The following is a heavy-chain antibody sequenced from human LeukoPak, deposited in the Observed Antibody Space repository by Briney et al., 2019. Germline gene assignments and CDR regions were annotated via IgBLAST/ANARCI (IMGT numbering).Heavy chain of an antibody. CDR1: GFTFSSYG. Sequence: GGSLRLSCAASGFTFSSYGMHWVRQAPGKGLEWVAVISYDGSNKYYADSVKGRFTISRDNSKNTLYLQMNSLRAEDTAVYYCARDRGKYGDYVYNYWGQGTLVTVSS. J-gene: IGHJ4*02. V-gene: IGHV3-30*03. D-gene: IGHD4-17*01. CDR2: ISYDGSNK. CDR3: ARDRGKYGDYVYNY.